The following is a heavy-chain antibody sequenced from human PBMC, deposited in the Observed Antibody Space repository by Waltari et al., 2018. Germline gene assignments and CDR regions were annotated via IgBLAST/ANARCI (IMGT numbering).Heavy chain of an antibody. CDR3: VRRGDY. D-gene: IGHD3-16*01. V-gene: IGHV3-48*03. CDR2: IGGSGTTI. CDR1: GFTFSSYE. Sequence: EVQLVESGGGLVQPGGSLRLSCAASGFTFSSYEMNWVRQAPGKGLECVSYIGGSGTTIDYADSVKGRFTISRDNAKNSLYLQMNSLRAEDTAVYYGVRRGDYWGQGTLVTVSS. J-gene: IGHJ4*02.